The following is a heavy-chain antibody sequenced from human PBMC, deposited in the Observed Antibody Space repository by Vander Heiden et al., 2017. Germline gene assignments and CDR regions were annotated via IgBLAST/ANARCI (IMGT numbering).Heavy chain of an antibody. CDR2: ISSSGSTI. CDR3: ARDTWYSSSYYGYYFDY. J-gene: IGHJ4*02. V-gene: IGHV3-11*01. Sequence: QVQLVASGGGLVKPGGSLRLSCAASVFTFSDYYMSWIRQAPGKGLEWVSYISSSGSTIYYADSVKGRFTISRDNAKNSLYLQMNSLRAEDTAMYYSARDTWYSSSYYGYYFDYWGQGTLVTVSS. D-gene: IGHD6-13*01. CDR1: VFTFSDYY.